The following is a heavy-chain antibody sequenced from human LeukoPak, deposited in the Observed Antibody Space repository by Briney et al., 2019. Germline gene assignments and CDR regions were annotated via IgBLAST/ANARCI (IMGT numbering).Heavy chain of an antibody. D-gene: IGHD2-15*01. J-gene: IGHJ6*03. V-gene: IGHV1-69*06. CDR2: IIPIFGTA. Sequence: GASVKVSCKASGGTFSSYAISWVRQAPGQGLEWMGGIIPIFGTANYAQKFQGRVTITADKSTSTAYMELSSLRSEDTAVYYCAGPRGNCSGGSCYLASHNYYYYMDVWGKGTTVTVSS. CDR1: GGTFSSYA. CDR3: AGPRGNCSGGSCYLASHNYYYYMDV.